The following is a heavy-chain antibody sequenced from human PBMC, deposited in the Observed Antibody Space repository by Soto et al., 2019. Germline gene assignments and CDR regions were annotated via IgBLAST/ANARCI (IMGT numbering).Heavy chain of an antibody. CDR2: IIGSGGST. CDR1: GFTFSSYA. V-gene: IGHV3-23*01. Sequence: EVQLLESGGGLVQPGGSLRLSCAASGFTFSSYAMSWVRQAPGRGLEGVSAIIGSGGSTYYADSVKGRFTISRDNSKNTLYLQMNSLRAEDTAVYYCAKGEGQWLVGAFDIWGQGTMVTVSS. J-gene: IGHJ3*02. CDR3: AKGEGQWLVGAFDI. D-gene: IGHD6-19*01.